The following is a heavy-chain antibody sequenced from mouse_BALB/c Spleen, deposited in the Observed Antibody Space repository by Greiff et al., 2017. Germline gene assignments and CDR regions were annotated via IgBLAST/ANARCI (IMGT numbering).Heavy chain of an antibody. CDR3: ARLDYYGGNPGYFDY. CDR1: GDSITSGY. CDR2: ISYSGST. Sequence: VQLKESGPSLVKPSQTLSLTCSVTGDSITSGYWNWIRKFPGNKLEYMGYISYSGSTYYNPSLKSRISITRDTSKNQYYLQLNSVTTEDTATYYYARLDYYGGNPGYFDYWGQGTTLTVSS. V-gene: IGHV3-8*02. J-gene: IGHJ2*01. D-gene: IGHD1-1*01.